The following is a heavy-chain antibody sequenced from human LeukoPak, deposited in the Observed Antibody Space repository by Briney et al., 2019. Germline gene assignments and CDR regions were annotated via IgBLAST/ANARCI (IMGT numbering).Heavy chain of an antibody. J-gene: IGHJ4*02. CDR3: AREGEIGYDLSDY. V-gene: IGHV1-46*01. D-gene: IGHD5-12*01. CDR1: GYTFTNYY. Sequence: ASVKVSCAASGYTFTNYYMNWVRQAPGQGLEWMGIINPSGGSTSYAQKFQGRVTVTRDTSTSTVYMELSSLRSEDTAMYYCAREGEIGYDLSDYWGQGTLVTVSS. CDR2: INPSGGST.